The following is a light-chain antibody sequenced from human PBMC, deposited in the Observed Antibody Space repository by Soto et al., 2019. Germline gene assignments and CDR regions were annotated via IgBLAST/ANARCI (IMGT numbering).Light chain of an antibody. CDR2: EGS. CDR1: SSDVGSSNL. CDR3: CSFASSSTFYV. J-gene: IGLJ1*01. Sequence: SALTQPASVSGSPGQSITISCTGTSSDVGSSNLVSWYQQYPGKAPKLIIYEGSRRPSGVSGRFSGSKSGNTASLTISGLQAEDEADYYCCSFASSSTFYVFGTGTKVTVL. V-gene: IGLV2-23*01.